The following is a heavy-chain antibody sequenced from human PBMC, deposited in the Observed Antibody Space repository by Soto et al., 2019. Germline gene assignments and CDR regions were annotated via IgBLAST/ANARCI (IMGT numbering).Heavy chain of an antibody. Sequence: PSETLSLTCTVSGGSISSGGYYWSWIRQHPGKGLEWIGYIYYSGSTYYNPSLKSRVTISVDTSKNQFSLKLSSVTAADTAVYYCARDGNTSILGFDYFDYWGQGTLVTVSS. V-gene: IGHV4-31*03. CDR3: ARDGNTSILGFDYFDY. D-gene: IGHD3-3*01. CDR2: IYYSGST. J-gene: IGHJ4*02. CDR1: GGSISSGGYY.